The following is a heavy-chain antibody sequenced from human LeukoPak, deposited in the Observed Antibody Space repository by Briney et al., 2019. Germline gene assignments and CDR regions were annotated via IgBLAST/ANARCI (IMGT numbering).Heavy chain of an antibody. CDR2: IVPIVGIP. V-gene: IGHV1-69*04. J-gene: IGHJ4*02. CDR1: GSTFSRNA. CDR3: ARDGYCSGGSCYRVVYY. D-gene: IGHD2-15*01. Sequence: GASVRVSCKASGSTFSRNAISWVRQAPGQGLEWMGRIVPIVGIPNYAQKFQGRVTITADKSTSIAYMELSSLRFEDTAVYYCARDGYCSGGSCYRVVYYWGQGTLVTVSS.